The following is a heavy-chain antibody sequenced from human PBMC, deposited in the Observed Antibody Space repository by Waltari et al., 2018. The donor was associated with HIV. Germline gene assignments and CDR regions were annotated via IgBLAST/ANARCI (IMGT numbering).Heavy chain of an antibody. V-gene: IGHV3-48*02. CDR2: ISSSSSRTI. CDR1: GFTFSIYR. Sequence: EVQLVESGGGLVHPGGSLRLSFAYSGFTFSIYRTNWVSYISSSSSRTIYYADSVKGRFTISRDNAKNSLYLQMNSLRDEDTAVYYCARSEPYYYDSSGYYPEGAFDIWGQGTMVTVSS. CDR3: ARSEPYYYDSSGYYPEGAFDI. D-gene: IGHD3-22*01. J-gene: IGHJ3*02.